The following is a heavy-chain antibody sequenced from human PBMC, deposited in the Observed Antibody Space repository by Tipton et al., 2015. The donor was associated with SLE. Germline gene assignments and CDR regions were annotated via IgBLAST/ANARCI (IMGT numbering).Heavy chain of an antibody. CDR2: ISLGGST. J-gene: IGHJ2*01. V-gene: IGHV4-34*01. Sequence: TLSLTCAVYGGSFSGYYWSWIRRPPGKGLEWIGEISLGGSTNYSPSLKSRVSTSVDTSKNQFSLKLTSVTAADTAFYYCARGDSADLWGRGTLVTVSS. D-gene: IGHD3/OR15-3a*01. CDR3: ARGDSADL. CDR1: GGSFSGYY.